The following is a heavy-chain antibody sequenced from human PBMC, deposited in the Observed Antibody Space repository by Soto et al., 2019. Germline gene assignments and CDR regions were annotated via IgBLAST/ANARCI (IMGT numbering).Heavy chain of an antibody. CDR2: IYYSGST. CDR1: GGSISSGDYY. J-gene: IGHJ4*02. Sequence: SETLSLTCAVSGGSISSGDYYWSWIRQPPGKGLEWIGYIYYSGSTYYNPSLKSRVTISVDTSKNQFSLKLSSVTAADTAVYYCARLAGYSGYDGPFDYWGQGTLVTVSS. CDR3: ARLAGYSGYDGPFDY. V-gene: IGHV4-30-4*01. D-gene: IGHD5-12*01.